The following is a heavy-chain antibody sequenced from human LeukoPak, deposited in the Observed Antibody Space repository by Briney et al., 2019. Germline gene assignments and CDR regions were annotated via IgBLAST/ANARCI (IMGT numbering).Heavy chain of an antibody. Sequence: GGSLRLSCAASGFTFSSYAMSWVRQAPGKGLEWVSAISGSGGSTYYADSVKGRVTISRDNSKNTLYLQMNSLRAEDTAVYYCAKVGDFWSGYYVGDYWGQGTLVTVSS. CDR3: AKVGDFWSGYYVGDY. V-gene: IGHV3-23*01. CDR1: GFTFSSYA. D-gene: IGHD3-3*01. J-gene: IGHJ4*02. CDR2: ISGSGGST.